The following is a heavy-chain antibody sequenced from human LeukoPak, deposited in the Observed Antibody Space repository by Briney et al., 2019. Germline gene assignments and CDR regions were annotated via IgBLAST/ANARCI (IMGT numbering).Heavy chain of an antibody. Sequence: SETLSLTCTVSGGSISSNYWSWIRQPPGKGLEWIGYIYYSGSTSYKPSLKSRVTISVDTSKNQFSLNLNSVTAADTAVYYCATYSNYDRCLDYWGQGTLVTVSS. CDR3: ATYSNYDRCLDY. V-gene: IGHV4-59*01. CDR1: GGSISSNY. J-gene: IGHJ4*02. D-gene: IGHD4-11*01. CDR2: IYYSGST.